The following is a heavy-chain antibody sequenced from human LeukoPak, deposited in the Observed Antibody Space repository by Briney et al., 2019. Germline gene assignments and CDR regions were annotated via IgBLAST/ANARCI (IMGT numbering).Heavy chain of an antibody. D-gene: IGHD4-11*01. CDR2: INPSSGGT. J-gene: IGHJ4*02. CDR1: GYSLNAYY. Sequence: ASVKVSCKASGYSLNAYYMHSVRQAPGQGFEWMGWINPSSGGTKYAQKFQGRVTMARDTSISTTYMELSRLTSDDTAVYYCARGLGLDYWGQGTLVTVSS. CDR3: ARGLGLDY. V-gene: IGHV1-2*02.